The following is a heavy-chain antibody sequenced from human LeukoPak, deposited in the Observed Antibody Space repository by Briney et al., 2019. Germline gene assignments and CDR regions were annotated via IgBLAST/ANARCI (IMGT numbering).Heavy chain of an antibody. D-gene: IGHD6-19*01. CDR2: IYYSGST. V-gene: IGHV4-59*01. CDR1: GGSISSYY. Sequence: SETLSLTCTVSGGSISSYYWSWIRQPPGKGLEWIGYIYYSGSTNYNPSLKSRVTISVDTSKNQFSLKLSSVTAADTAVYYCARVVAVAGTRWFDPWGQGTLVTLSS. CDR3: ARVVAVAGTRWFDP. J-gene: IGHJ5*02.